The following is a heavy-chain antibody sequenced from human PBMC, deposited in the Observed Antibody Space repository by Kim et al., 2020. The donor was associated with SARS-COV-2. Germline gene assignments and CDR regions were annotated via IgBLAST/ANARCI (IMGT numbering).Heavy chain of an antibody. J-gene: IGHJ5*01. Sequence: GGSLRLSCTLSGFTSTDHAVHWVRQAPGKGLEWVSGILWNSGATGYADSVKGRFTVSRDSAKNSLYLQMNSLRPEDTALYYCTKDILPGGADSWGQGTL. CDR2: ILWNSGAT. CDR1: GFTSTDHA. CDR3: TKDILPGGADS. V-gene: IGHV3-9*02. D-gene: IGHD2-15*01.